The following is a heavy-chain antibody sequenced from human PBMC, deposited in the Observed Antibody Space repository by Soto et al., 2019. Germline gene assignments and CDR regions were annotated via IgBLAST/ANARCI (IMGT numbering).Heavy chain of an antibody. Sequence: SETLSLTCTVSGGSISSGDYYWSWIRQPPGKGLEWIGYIYYGGSTYYNPSLKSRVTISVDTSKNQFSLKLSSVTAADTAVYYCARDRDDILTGSYYYYGMDVWGQGTTVTV. D-gene: IGHD3-9*01. V-gene: IGHV4-30-4*01. CDR3: ARDRDDILTGSYYYYGMDV. CDR1: GGSISSGDYY. CDR2: IYYGGST. J-gene: IGHJ6*02.